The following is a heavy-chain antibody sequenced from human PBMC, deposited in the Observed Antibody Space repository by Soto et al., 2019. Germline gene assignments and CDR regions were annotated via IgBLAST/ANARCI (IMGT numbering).Heavy chain of an antibody. CDR3: AKDPALTVTKFDY. D-gene: IGHD4-17*01. CDR2: INWDGSNT. Sequence: GGSLRLACAASGFNFDDYSMHWVRQAPGKGLEWVSLINWDGSNTYYADSVKGRFTISRDNSRNSLYLEMNSLRAEDTAVYYCAKDPALTVTKFDYWGQGTMVTVSA. V-gene: IGHV3-43*01. J-gene: IGHJ4*02. CDR1: GFNFDDYS.